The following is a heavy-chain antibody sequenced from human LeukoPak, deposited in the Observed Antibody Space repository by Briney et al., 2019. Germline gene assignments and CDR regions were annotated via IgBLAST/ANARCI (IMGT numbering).Heavy chain of an antibody. CDR1: GVSISSYN. D-gene: IGHD3-3*01. CDR3: ARGLMFFGVPYCDY. Sequence: LEALSLSCAVSGVSISSYNRSWIRQPAGKGLEWIWRIYTSGSTKYNTSLKSRVSISVDTSKTQFSLKLSSVTAANTAVYYCARGLMFFGVPYCDYWGQGTLVTVSS. V-gene: IGHV4-4*07. J-gene: IGHJ4*02. CDR2: IYTSGST.